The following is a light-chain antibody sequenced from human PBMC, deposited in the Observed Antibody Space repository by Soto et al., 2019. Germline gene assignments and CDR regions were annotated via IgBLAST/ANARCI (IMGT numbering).Light chain of an antibody. CDR2: ENN. CDR1: SSNIGNNY. J-gene: IGLJ2*01. V-gene: IGLV1-51*02. Sequence: QSVLTQPPSVSAAPGQTVTISCSGSSSNIGNNYVSWYQQLPGTAPKLLIYENNKRPSGIPDRFSGSKSGTSATLGITGLQTGDEADYYCGTCDSGLSVVFGEGTQLTVL. CDR3: GTCDSGLSVV.